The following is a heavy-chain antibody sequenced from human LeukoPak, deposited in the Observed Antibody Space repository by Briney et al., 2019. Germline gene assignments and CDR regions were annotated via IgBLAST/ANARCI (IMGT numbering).Heavy chain of an antibody. J-gene: IGHJ3*02. CDR1: GFTFSNYA. Sequence: GGSLRLSCAASGFTFSNYAMSWVRQVPGKGLEWVSAISSSGDDTYYADSVKGRFTISRDNSNNTLYLQMNSLRVDNTAVYYCTKGFFGGHAFDIWGRGTMVTVSS. CDR3: TKGFFGGHAFDI. D-gene: IGHD3-10*01. V-gene: IGHV3-23*01. CDR2: ISSSGDDT.